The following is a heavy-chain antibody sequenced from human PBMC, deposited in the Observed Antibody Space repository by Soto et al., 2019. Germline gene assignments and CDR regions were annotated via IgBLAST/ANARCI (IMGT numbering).Heavy chain of an antibody. CDR2: INHSGST. Sequence: SETLSLTCAVYGGSFSGYYWSWIRQPPGKGLEWIGEINHSGSTNYNPSLKSRVTISVDTSKNQFSLKLSSVTAADTAVYYCARVLTTPNQYCSSTSCSFDYWGQGTLVTVPQ. CDR1: GGSFSGYY. V-gene: IGHV4-34*01. J-gene: IGHJ4*02. CDR3: ARVLTTPNQYCSSTSCSFDY. D-gene: IGHD2-2*01.